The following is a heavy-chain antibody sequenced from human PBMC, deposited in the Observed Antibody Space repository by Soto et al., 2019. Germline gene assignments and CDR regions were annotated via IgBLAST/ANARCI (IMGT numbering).Heavy chain of an antibody. D-gene: IGHD3-3*01. Sequence: GGSLRLSCAASGFTVSIYAFHWVRHAPGKGLEWVAVISNDGNNKYYADSVKGRFTISRDDSKNTLYLQMNSLGAEDTAVYYCAKDPDGFGVVGFDYWGQGTLVTVSS. CDR1: GFTVSIYA. V-gene: IGHV3-30*18. CDR3: AKDPDGFGVVGFDY. CDR2: ISNDGNNK. J-gene: IGHJ4*02.